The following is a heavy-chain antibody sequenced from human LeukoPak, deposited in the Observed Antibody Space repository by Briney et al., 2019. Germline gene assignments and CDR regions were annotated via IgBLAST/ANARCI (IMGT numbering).Heavy chain of an antibody. V-gene: IGHV4-59*11. D-gene: IGHD2-2*01. Sequence: SETLSLTCTVSGGSISSHYTSWIRQPPGKGLERIGYIYYSVSTNYNTSLKSRVTISVDTSKNQFSLKLSSVTAADTAVYYCARVRVGERYCSSTSCYFRSWFDPWGQGTLVTVSS. CDR1: GGSISSHY. CDR2: IYYSVST. J-gene: IGHJ5*02. CDR3: ARVRVGERYCSSTSCYFRSWFDP.